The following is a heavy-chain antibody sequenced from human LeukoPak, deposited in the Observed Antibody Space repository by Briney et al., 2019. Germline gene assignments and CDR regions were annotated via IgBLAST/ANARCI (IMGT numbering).Heavy chain of an antibody. V-gene: IGHV4-4*07. CDR1: GGSISSYY. CDR3: AGRWQPAIGAFDI. D-gene: IGHD4-23*01. J-gene: IGHJ3*02. Sequence: SETLSLTCTVSGGSISSYYWSWIRQPAGKGLEWIGRIYTSGSTNYNPSLKSRVTISVDTSKNQFSLKLSSVTAADTAVYYCAGRWQPAIGAFDIWGLGTMVTVSS. CDR2: IYTSGST.